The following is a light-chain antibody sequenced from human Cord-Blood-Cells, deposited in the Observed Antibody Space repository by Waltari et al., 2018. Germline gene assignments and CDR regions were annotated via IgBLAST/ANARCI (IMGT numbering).Light chain of an antibody. CDR3: QQSYSTPRT. CDR2: ATS. CDR1: QSISSY. V-gene: IGKV1-39*01. J-gene: IGKJ1*01. Sequence: DIQMTQSPSSLSASVGDRVTITCRASQSISSYLNWYQQKPGKAPKLLIYATSSLQSGVPSRFSGSGSGTDSTLTISSLQPEDFATYYCQQSYSTPRTFGQGP.